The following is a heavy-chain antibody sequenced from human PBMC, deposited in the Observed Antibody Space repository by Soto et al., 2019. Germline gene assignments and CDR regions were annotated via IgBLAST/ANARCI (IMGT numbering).Heavy chain of an antibody. J-gene: IGHJ6*02. CDR3: ARDHLILPAHDFFYGSDV. D-gene: IGHD2-21*02. V-gene: IGHV3-7*03. CDR1: GFIFSMYS. CDR2: IPQDGVDG. Sequence: GGSLRLSCEVSGFIFSMYSMSWVRQTPGKGLEWVAKIPQDGVDGHYADAVKGRFTISRDNGKNSLYLQMNNLRAEDTAVYYCARDHLILPAHDFFYGSDVWGRGATVTVSS.